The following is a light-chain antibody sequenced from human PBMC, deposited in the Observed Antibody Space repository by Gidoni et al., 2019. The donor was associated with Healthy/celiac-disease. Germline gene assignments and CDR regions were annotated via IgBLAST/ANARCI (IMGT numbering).Light chain of an antibody. CDR3: CSYAGSSTPHVV. J-gene: IGLJ2*01. CDR2: EGS. Sequence: QSALTQPASVSGSPGQSITISCTGTSSDVGSYNLVSWYQQHPGKAPKLMIYEGSKRPSGVSNRFSGSKSVNTASLTISGLQAEDEADYYCCSYAGSSTPHVVFGGGTKLTVL. CDR1: SSDVGSYNL. V-gene: IGLV2-23*01.